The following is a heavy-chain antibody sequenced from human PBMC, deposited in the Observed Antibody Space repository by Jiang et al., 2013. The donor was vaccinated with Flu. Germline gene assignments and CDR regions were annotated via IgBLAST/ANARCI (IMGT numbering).Heavy chain of an antibody. CDR1: AFTFSYYG. Sequence: GLVKPGGSLRLSCAASAFTFSYYGMNWVRQAPGKGLEWVSSISGSGNYIYYADSVRGRFTISRDNAKNSLYLQMNSLRAEDTAVYYCATTMTNSRWDSYWGQGTLVTVSS. V-gene: IGHV3-21*01. J-gene: IGHJ4*02. D-gene: IGHD4-23*01. CDR2: ISGSGNYI. CDR3: ATTMTNSRWDSY.